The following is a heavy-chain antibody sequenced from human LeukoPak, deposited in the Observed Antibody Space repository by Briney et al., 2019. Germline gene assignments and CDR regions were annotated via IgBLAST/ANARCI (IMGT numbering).Heavy chain of an antibody. CDR2: IYHSGST. CDR3: AREYSSSRYLDY. V-gene: IGHV4-30-2*01. D-gene: IGHD2-2*01. Sequence: KPSQTLSLTCTVSGGSISSGGYYWSWIRQPPGKGLEWIGYIYHSGSTYYNPSLKSRVTISVDRSKNQFSLNLSSITAADTAVYFCAREYSSSRYLDYWGQGILVTVSS. CDR1: GGSISSGGYY. J-gene: IGHJ4*02.